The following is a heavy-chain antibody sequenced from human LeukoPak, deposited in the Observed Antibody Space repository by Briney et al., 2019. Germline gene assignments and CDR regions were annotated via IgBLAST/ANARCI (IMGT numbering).Heavy chain of an antibody. CDR3: AREDSSWHFDY. J-gene: IGHJ4*02. CDR1: GFTFSTYP. Sequence: PGGSLRLSCAASGFTFSTYPTHWVRQAPGKGLEWVAVISYDGSNTYYADSVKGRFTISRDNSKNTLYVQMNSLRAEDTAVYYCAREDSSWHFDYWGQGTLVTVSS. CDR2: ISYDGSNT. D-gene: IGHD6-13*01. V-gene: IGHV3-30-3*01.